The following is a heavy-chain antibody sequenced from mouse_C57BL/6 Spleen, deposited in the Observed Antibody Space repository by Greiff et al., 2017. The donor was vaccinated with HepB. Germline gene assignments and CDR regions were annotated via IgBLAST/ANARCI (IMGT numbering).Heavy chain of an antibody. D-gene: IGHD2-4*01. J-gene: IGHJ4*01. Sequence: EVKLVESGGDLVKPGGSLKLSCAASGFTFSSFGMSWVRQTPDKRLEWVATISSGGSYTYYPDSVKGRFTISRDNAKNTLYLQMSSLKSEDTAMYYCARRGLTDAMDYWGQGTSVTVSS. CDR2: ISSGGSYT. CDR3: ARRGLTDAMDY. CDR1: GFTFSSFG. V-gene: IGHV5-6*02.